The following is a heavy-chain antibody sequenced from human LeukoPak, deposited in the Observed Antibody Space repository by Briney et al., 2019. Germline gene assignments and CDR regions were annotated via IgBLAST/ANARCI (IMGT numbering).Heavy chain of an antibody. CDR3: ARAGYCSSTSCSPRNWFDP. CDR2: IYTSGST. J-gene: IGHJ5*02. D-gene: IGHD2-2*01. V-gene: IGHV4-4*07. Sequence: SETLSLTCTVSGGSISSYYWSWIRQPAGKGLEWIGRIYTSGSTNYNPSLKSRVTMSVDTSKNQFSLKLSSVTAADTAVYYCARAGYCSSTSCSPRNWFDPWGQGTLVTVSS. CDR1: GGSISSYY.